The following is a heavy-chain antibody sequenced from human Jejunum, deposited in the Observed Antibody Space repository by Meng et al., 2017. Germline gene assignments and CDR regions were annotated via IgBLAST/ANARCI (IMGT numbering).Heavy chain of an antibody. CDR1: GFPFTNYG. J-gene: IGHJ4*02. V-gene: IGHV3-23*01. Sequence: GGSLRLSCVASGFPFTNYGIHWVRQAPGKGLNWVSGISGSGGATHYADSVKGRFSISRDNSKNTTYLQINRLGVEDTAMYYCVRDRYYYDSSGRQYYFDSWGQGTLVTVSS. D-gene: IGHD3-22*01. CDR2: ISGSGGAT. CDR3: VRDRYYYDSSGRQYYFDS.